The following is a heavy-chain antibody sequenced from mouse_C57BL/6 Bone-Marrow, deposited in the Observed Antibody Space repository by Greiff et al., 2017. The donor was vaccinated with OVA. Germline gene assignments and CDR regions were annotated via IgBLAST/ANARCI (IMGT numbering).Heavy chain of an antibody. CDR3: VTTVVAHFDD. J-gene: IGHJ2*01. CDR1: GFSFNTYA. V-gene: IGHV10-1*01. CDR2: IRSKSNNYAT. D-gene: IGHD1-1*01. Sequence: EVQLVESGGGLVQPKGSLKLSCAASGFSFNTYAMNWVRQAPGKGLEWVARIRSKSNNYATYYADSVKDRFTISRDDSESMLYLQMNNLKTEDTAMYYCVTTVVAHFDDWGQGTTLTVSS.